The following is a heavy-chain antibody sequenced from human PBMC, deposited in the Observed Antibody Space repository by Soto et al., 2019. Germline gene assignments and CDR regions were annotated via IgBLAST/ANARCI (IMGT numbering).Heavy chain of an antibody. D-gene: IGHD3-3*01. V-gene: IGHV3-30*03. Sequence: TGGSLRLSCAASGFTFSSYGMHWVRQAPGKGLEWVAVISYDGSNKYYADSVKGRFTISRDNSKNTLYLQMNSLRAEDTAVYYCQGVVGTLRGQGSLVTVSS. CDR3: QGVVGTL. J-gene: IGHJ4*02. CDR2: ISYDGSNK. CDR1: GFTFSSYG.